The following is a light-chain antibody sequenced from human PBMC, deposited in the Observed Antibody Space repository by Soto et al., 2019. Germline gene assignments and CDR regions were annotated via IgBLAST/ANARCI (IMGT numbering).Light chain of an antibody. CDR1: QSVSSSY. Sequence: EIVLTQSPGTLSLSPGERATLSCRASQSVSSSYLAWYQQKPGQAPRLLIYGASSRATGIPDRFSCSGSGTDFTLTISRLEPEDFEVYYCQQYGSSPLYTFGQGTNLEIK. CDR2: GAS. J-gene: IGKJ2*01. V-gene: IGKV3-20*01. CDR3: QQYGSSPLYT.